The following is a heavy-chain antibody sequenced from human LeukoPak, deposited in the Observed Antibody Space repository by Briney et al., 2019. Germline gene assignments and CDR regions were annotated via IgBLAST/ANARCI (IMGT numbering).Heavy chain of an antibody. V-gene: IGHV4-39*07. CDR2: IYYSGST. CDR3: ASSSVEMATMAFDY. J-gene: IGHJ4*02. D-gene: IGHD5-24*01. CDR1: GGSISSGSYY. Sequence: SETLSLTCTASGGSISSGSYYWGWIRQPPGKGLEWIGSIYYSGSTYYNPSLKSRVTISVDTSKNEFSLKLSSVTAADTAVYYCASSSVEMATMAFDYWGQGTLVTVSS.